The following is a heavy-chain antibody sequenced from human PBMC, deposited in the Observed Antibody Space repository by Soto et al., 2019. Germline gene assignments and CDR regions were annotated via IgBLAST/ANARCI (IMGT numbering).Heavy chain of an antibody. CDR1: GGTFSSYA. CDR3: ARVGATLGHAFDI. D-gene: IGHD1-26*01. V-gene: IGHV1-69*13. Sequence: SVKVSCKASGGTFSSYAISWVRQAPGQGLEWMGGIIPIFGTANYAQKFQGRVTITADESTSTAYMELSSLRSEDPAVYYCARVGATLGHAFDIWGQGTMVTVSS. J-gene: IGHJ3*02. CDR2: IIPIFGTA.